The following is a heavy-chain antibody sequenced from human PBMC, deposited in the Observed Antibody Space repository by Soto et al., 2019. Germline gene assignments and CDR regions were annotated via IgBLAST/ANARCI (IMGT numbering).Heavy chain of an antibody. CDR1: GGSISSGGYS. CDR3: ARGGGYTFDY. J-gene: IGHJ4*02. D-gene: IGHD3-16*01. CDR2: IYHSWST. Sequence: QLQLQESGSGLVKPSQTLSLTCAVSGGSISSGGYSWSCIRQPPGKGLEWIGYIYHSWSTYYNPSLKSRVTISGDRYRNQFSLKLGSVTAADTAVYYCARGGGYTFDYWGQGTLVTVSS. V-gene: IGHV4-30-2*01.